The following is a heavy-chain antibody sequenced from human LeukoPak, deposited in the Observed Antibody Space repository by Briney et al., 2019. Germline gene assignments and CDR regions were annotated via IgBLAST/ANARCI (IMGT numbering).Heavy chain of an antibody. CDR1: GFTFSTYA. CDR2: IFGSGGSA. Sequence: GRSLRLSCAASGFTFSTYAMYWVRQAPGKGLEWVSGIFGSGGSAHYADSVKGRFTISRDNSKSTIYLQMNSLRAEDTAVYYCGKTTTGYSSGRYPGWPVDNWGQGTLVTVSS. CDR3: GKTTTGYSSGRYPGWPVDN. V-gene: IGHV3-23*01. D-gene: IGHD6-19*01. J-gene: IGHJ4*02.